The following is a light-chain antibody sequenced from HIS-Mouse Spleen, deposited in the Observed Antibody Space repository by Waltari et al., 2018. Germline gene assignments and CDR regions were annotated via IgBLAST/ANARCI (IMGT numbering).Light chain of an antibody. J-gene: IGLJ2*01. CDR1: SSNIGSNY. Sequence: QSVLTQPPSASGTPGQRVTISCSGSSSNIGSNYVYWYQQLPGTAPKLLIYRNNPRPAGVPHRFSGSKSGTSASLAIRGLRSEDEADDYCAAWDDSLSGHVVFGGGTKLTVL. CDR2: RNN. CDR3: AAWDDSLSGHVV. V-gene: IGLV1-47*01.